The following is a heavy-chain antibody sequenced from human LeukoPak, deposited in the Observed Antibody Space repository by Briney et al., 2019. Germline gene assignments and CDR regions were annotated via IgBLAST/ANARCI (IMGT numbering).Heavy chain of an antibody. D-gene: IGHD3-22*01. CDR1: GFTFDDYA. V-gene: IGHV3-9*01. Sequence: PGRSLRLSCAASGFTFDDYAMHWVRQAPGKGLEWVSGISWNSGSIGYADSVKGRFTISRDNAKNSLYLQMNSLRAEDTALYYCEKDKADGSYYYDSSGYSHYYYGMDVWGQGTTVTVSS. J-gene: IGHJ6*02. CDR3: EKDKADGSYYYDSSGYSHYYYGMDV. CDR2: ISWNSGSI.